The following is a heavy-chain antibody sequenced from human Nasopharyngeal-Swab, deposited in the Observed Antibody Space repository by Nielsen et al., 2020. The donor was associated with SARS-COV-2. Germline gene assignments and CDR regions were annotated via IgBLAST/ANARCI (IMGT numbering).Heavy chain of an antibody. CDR2: INPISGDT. D-gene: IGHD6-13*01. Sequence: ASVKVSCKASGYTFTDYYMHWVRQAPGQGLEWMGRINPISGDTKYAQKFQGRVTVTRDKSINTAYMELSSLRSDDTAMYYCARDDGDVPGITGSGPPGGYWGQGTLVTVSS. CDR1: GYTFTDYY. J-gene: IGHJ4*02. CDR3: ARDDGDVPGITGSGPPGGY. V-gene: IGHV1-2*06.